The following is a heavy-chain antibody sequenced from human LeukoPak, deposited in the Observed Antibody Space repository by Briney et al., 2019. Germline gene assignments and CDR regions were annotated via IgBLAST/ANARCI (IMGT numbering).Heavy chain of an antibody. CDR2: IYYSGTA. D-gene: IGHD5-12*01. CDR1: GGSISIASYY. J-gene: IGHJ4*02. V-gene: IGHV4-39*01. Sequence: SETLSLTCTVSGGSISIASYYWGWIRQPPGKGLEWIGSIYYSGTAYYNPSLKSRVTISVDTSKNQVSLRVNSVTAADTAVYYCARARGYDTPFDYWGQGTLVTVSS. CDR3: ARARGYDTPFDY.